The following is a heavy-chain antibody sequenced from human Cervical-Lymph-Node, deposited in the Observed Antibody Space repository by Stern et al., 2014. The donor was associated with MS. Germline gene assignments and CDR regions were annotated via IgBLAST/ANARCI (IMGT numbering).Heavy chain of an antibody. CDR3: ARVMIGSTSHYGLDV. V-gene: IGHV5-51*01. D-gene: IGHD2-2*01. J-gene: IGHJ6*02. CDR2: VHPDDSDT. CDR1: GYSFTTYW. Sequence: EMQLVESGAEVKKPGESVKISCEGSGYSFTTYWIAWVRQKPGKGLEWMGIVHPDDSDTRYSPSIQGQGTLAADKSKNAAYMQWSSLKASDTATYYCARVMIGSTSHYGLDVWGQGTTVTVSS.